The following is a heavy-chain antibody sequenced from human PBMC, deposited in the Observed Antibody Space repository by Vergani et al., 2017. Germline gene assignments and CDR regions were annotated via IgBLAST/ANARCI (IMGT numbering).Heavy chain of an antibody. CDR2: IYPADSDT. Sequence: EVELVQSGPEMRKPGESLKLPCKGSEYSFGNYWIGWVRQMPGKGLEWMGIIYPADSDTRYSPSFQGQVTISADKSISTAFLQWDSLKASDTALYYCARHTTYTDSWGQGTLVTVSS. CDR1: EYSFGNYW. D-gene: IGHD1-1*01. J-gene: IGHJ4*02. CDR3: ARHTTYTDS. V-gene: IGHV5-51*01.